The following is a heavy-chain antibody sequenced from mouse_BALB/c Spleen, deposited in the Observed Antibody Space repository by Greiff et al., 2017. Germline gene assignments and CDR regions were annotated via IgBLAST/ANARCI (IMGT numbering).Heavy chain of an antibody. D-gene: IGHD2-3*01. J-gene: IGHJ4*01. V-gene: IGHV1-7*01. CDR2: INPSTGYT. Sequence: QVQLKQSGAELAKPGASVKMSCKASGYTFTSYWMHWVKQRPGQGLEWIGYINPSTGYTEYNQKFKDKATLTADKSSSTAYMQLSSLTSEDSAVYYCARHGYYSYYAMDYWGQGTSVTVSS. CDR3: ARHGYYSYYAMDY. CDR1: GYTFTSYW.